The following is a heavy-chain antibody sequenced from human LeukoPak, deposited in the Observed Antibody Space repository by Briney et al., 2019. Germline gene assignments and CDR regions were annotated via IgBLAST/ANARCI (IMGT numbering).Heavy chain of an antibody. Sequence: PGGSLRLSCAASGFTLTTYWMTWVRQAPGKGLEWVANVRQDGSEKSYVDSVKGRFIISRDTAKNSLYLQMNTLRVEDTAVYYCARRYCSGGSCYPIIDHWGQGTLVTVSS. V-gene: IGHV3-7*01. CDR2: VRQDGSEK. CDR3: ARRYCSGGSCYPIIDH. J-gene: IGHJ4*02. CDR1: GFTLTTYW. D-gene: IGHD2-15*01.